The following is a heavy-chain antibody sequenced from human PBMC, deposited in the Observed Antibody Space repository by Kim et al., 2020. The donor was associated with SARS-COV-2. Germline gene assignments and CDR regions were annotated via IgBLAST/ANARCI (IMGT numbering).Heavy chain of an antibody. CDR2: IWHDESKK. J-gene: IGHJ5*01. CDR1: GFTFSNYA. V-gene: IGHV3-33*01. Sequence: GGSLRLSCAASGFTFSNYAIHWVRQAPGKGLEWVAVIWHDESKKYYVDSVKGRFTISRDNSNNTLYLQMNSLRAEDTAVYYCAREGGSTGYYSIDSWGQG. D-gene: IGHD3-22*01. CDR3: AREGGSTGYYSIDS.